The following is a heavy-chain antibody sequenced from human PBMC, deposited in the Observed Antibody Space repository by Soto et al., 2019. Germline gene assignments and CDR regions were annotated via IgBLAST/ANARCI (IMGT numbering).Heavy chain of an antibody. V-gene: IGHV3-30-3*01. J-gene: IGHJ5*02. CDR3: ARPGDYDFWSGYFSWFDP. Sequence: PGGSLRLSCAASGFTFSSYAMHWVRQAPGKGLEWVAVISYDGSNKYYADSVKGRFTISRDNSKNTLYLQMNSLRAEDTAVYYCARPGDYDFWSGYFSWFDPWGQGTLVTVSS. CDR2: ISYDGSNK. CDR1: GFTFSSYA. D-gene: IGHD3-3*01.